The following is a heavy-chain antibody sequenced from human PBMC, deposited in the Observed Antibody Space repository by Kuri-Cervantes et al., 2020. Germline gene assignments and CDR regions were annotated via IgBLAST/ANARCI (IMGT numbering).Heavy chain of an antibody. CDR3: ARAPWLGATTPPDY. J-gene: IGHJ4*02. CDR1: GFTFSSYA. Sequence: GSLRLSCAASGFTFSSYAMHWVRQAPGKGLEWIGEIYHSGSTNYNPSLKSRVTISVDTSKNQFSLKLSSVTAADTAVYYCARAPWLGATTPPDYWGQGTLVTVSS. CDR2: IYHSGST. V-gene: IGHV4-4*02. D-gene: IGHD1-26*01.